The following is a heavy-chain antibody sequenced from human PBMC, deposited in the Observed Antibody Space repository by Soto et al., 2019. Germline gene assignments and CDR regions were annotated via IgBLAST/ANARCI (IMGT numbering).Heavy chain of an antibody. CDR3: ARDNNWFDP. Sequence: SETLSLTCTVSGGSISSYYWSWIRQPPGKGLEWIGYIYYSGSTNYNPSLKSRVTISVDTSKNQFSLKLSSVTAADTAVYYCARDNNWFDPWAQGTLVTVSS. J-gene: IGHJ5*02. V-gene: IGHV4-59*01. CDR2: IYYSGST. CDR1: GGSISSYY.